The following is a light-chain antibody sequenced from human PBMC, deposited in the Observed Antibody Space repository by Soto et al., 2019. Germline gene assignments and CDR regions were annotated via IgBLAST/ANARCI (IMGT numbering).Light chain of an antibody. J-gene: IGLJ3*02. CDR2: EVT. CDR3: SSYTSSSTLV. V-gene: IGLV2-8*01. Sequence: QSALTQPPSASGSPGQSVTISCTGTNSDVGGYNYVSWYQQHPGKAPKLMIYEVTKRPSGVPDRLSGSKSGNTASLTVSGLQTEDEADYYCSSYTSSSTLVFGGGTKLTVL. CDR1: NSDVGGYNY.